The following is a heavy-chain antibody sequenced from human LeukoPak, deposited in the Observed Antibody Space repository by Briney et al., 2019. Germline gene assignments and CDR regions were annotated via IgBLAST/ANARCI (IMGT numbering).Heavy chain of an antibody. Sequence: SEILSLTCTVSGGSISSSHYYWGWIRQPPGKGLEWIGSIYYSGSTYYNPSLKSRVTISVDTSKKQFSLKLSSVTAADTAVYYCAGHSSYSGSGSIFDYWGQGALVTVFS. D-gene: IGHD3-10*01. V-gene: IGHV4-39*01. CDR3: AGHSSYSGSGSIFDY. CDR1: GGSISSSHYY. J-gene: IGHJ4*02. CDR2: IYYSGST.